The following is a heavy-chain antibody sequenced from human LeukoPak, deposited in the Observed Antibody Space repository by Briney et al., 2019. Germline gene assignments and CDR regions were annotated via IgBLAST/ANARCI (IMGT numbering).Heavy chain of an antibody. CDR3: ARFSDGGGYQGRTFDS. Sequence: PSATLSLTCTVSGRSVSSRNKSWHWIRQPPGKGLQWIAYIYSSGSTNYHPSLKSRVTISLDTSKNQFSLRLSSVTAADTAVYYCARFSDGGGYQGRTFDSWGQGTLVTVSS. J-gene: IGHJ5*01. CDR1: GRSVSSRNKS. D-gene: IGHD3-22*01. V-gene: IGHV4-61*01. CDR2: IYSSGST.